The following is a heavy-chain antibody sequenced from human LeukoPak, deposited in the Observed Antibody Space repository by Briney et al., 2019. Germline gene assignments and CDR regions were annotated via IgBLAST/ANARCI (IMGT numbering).Heavy chain of an antibody. CDR2: ISSSSSTI. CDR3: ARDGDYGSGSYYNALNWFDP. D-gene: IGHD3-10*01. CDR1: GFTFSSYS. J-gene: IGHJ5*02. V-gene: IGHV3-48*01. Sequence: PGGSLRLSCAASGFTFSSYSMNWVRQAPGKGLEWVSYISSSSSTIYYADSVKGRFTISRDNAKNSLYLQMNSLRAEDTAVYYCARDGDYGSGSYYNALNWFDPWGQGTLVTVSS.